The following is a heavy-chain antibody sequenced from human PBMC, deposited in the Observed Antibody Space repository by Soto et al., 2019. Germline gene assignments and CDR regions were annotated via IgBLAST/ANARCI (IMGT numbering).Heavy chain of an antibody. V-gene: IGHV4-39*01. J-gene: IGHJ6*02. CDR2: IYYSGST. D-gene: IGHD6-19*01. CDR3: ARNPSSGWSFYYYYGMDX. Sequence: SETLSLTCTVSGGSISSISYYWGWIRQPPGKGLEWIGSIYYSGSTYYKPSLKGRVTISVDTSKNQFSLKLSSVTAADTAVYYCARNPSSGWSFYYYYGMDXWGQGTTVTVS. CDR1: GGSISSISYY.